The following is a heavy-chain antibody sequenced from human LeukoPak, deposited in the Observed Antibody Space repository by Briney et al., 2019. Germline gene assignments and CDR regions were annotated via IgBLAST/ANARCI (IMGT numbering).Heavy chain of an antibody. J-gene: IGHJ4*02. CDR2: IWYDGSNK. V-gene: IGHV3-33*01. CDR3: ARSPDYGDYDFGFDY. D-gene: IGHD4-17*01. CDR1: GFTFSSYG. Sequence: GGSLRLSCAGSGFTFSSYGMHWVRQAPGKGLEWVAVIWYDGSNKYYADSVKGRFTISRDNSKNTLYLQMNSLRAEDTAVYYRARSPDYGDYDFGFDYWGQGTLVTVSS.